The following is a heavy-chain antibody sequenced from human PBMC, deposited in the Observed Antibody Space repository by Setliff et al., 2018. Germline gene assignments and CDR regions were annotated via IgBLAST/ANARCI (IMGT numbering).Heavy chain of an antibody. CDR2: INPSGGRL. Sequence: SVKVSCKASGYTFTNYYIHWVRQTPGQGLEWMGIINPSGGRLSYAEKFQDRVTMTRDTSTNTVYMDLSSLRDDDTAVYYCARRPIALAGYRKGAFDIWGQGTMVTVSS. V-gene: IGHV1-46*01. J-gene: IGHJ3*02. CDR3: ARRPIALAGYRKGAFDI. D-gene: IGHD6-19*01. CDR1: GYTFTNYY.